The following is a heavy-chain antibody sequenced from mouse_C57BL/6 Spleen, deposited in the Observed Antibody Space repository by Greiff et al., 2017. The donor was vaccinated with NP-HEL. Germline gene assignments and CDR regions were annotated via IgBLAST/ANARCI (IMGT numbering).Heavy chain of an antibody. CDR2: IDPNSGGT. CDR3: ARGATVPSYYFDY. CDR1: GYTFTSYW. D-gene: IGHD1-1*01. Sequence: QVQLQQPGAELVKPGASVKLSCKASGYTFTSYWMHWVKQRPGRGLEWIGRIDPNSGGTKYNEKFKSKATLTVDKPSSTAYMQLSRLTSEDSAVYYCARGATVPSYYFDYWGQGTTLTVSS. J-gene: IGHJ2*01. V-gene: IGHV1-72*01.